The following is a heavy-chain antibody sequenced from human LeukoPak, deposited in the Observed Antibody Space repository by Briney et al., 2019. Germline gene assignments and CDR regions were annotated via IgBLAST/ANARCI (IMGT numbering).Heavy chain of an antibody. D-gene: IGHD3-3*01. Sequence: GGSLILSCAASGFTVSSNYMSWVRQAPGKGLEWVSVIYSGGSTYYADSVKGRFTISRDNSKNTLYLQMNSLRAEDTAVYYCASNYDFWSGYSPMDVWGKGTTVTVSS. V-gene: IGHV3-53*01. CDR2: IYSGGST. CDR1: GFTVSSNY. CDR3: ASNYDFWSGYSPMDV. J-gene: IGHJ6*03.